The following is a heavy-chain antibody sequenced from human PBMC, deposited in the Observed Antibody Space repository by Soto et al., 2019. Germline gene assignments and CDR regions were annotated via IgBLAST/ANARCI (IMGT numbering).Heavy chain of an antibody. J-gene: IGHJ6*02. CDR1: GFTFSSYG. CDR2: ISYDGSNK. D-gene: IGHD5-18*01. V-gene: IGHV3-30*18. Sequence: GGSLRLSCAASGFTFSSYGMHWVRQAPGKGLEWVAVISYDGSNKYYADSVKGRFTISRDNSKNTLYLQMNSLRAEDTAVYYCAKDFPSDTAMVRIRLAYYYYGMDVWGQGTTVTVSS. CDR3: AKDFPSDTAMVRIRLAYYYYGMDV.